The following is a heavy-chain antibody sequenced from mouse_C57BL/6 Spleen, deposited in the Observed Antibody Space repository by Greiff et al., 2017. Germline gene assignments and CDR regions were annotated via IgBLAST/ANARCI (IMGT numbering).Heavy chain of an antibody. CDR2: IYPRSGNT. CDR1: GYTFTSYG. Sequence: VKVVESGAELARPGASVKLSCKASGYTFTSYGISWVKQRTGQGLEWIGEIYPRSGNTYYNEKFKGKATLTADKSSSTAYMELRSLTSEDSAVYFCARDYGSRKAWFAYWGQGTLVTVSA. D-gene: IGHD1-1*01. J-gene: IGHJ3*01. CDR3: ARDYGSRKAWFAY. V-gene: IGHV1-81*01.